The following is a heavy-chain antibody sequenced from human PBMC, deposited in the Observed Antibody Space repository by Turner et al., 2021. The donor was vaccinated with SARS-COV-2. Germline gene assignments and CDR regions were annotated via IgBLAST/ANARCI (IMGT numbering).Heavy chain of an antibody. CDR3: AGEEVVFRASHTVYYDGMDV. D-gene: IGHD3-22*01. Sequence: QLQLQESGPGLVKPSETLSLTCTVSGGSISSSSYYWGWIRQPPGKGLEWIGCIEYSGYSDDNPSHTCRVTRSANTSKNQFTQKLSYVTAADAAVYSLAGEEVVFRASHTVYYDGMDVWGQGTTVTVSS. V-gene: IGHV4-39*01. CDR1: GGSISSSSYY. CDR2: IEYSGYS. J-gene: IGHJ6*02.